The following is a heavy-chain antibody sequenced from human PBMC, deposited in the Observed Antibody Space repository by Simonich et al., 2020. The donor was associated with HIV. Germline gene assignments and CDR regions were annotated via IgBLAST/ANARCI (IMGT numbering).Heavy chain of an antibody. Sequence: QVQLVQSGAEVKKPGASVKVSCKASGYTFTNYFITWVRQAPGQGLEWMGWINPYKLNTNYAQKLQEPQGRVTMTTDTSTSTVYMELRSLTSDDTAVYYCARGTRFDYWGQGTLVIVSS. CDR2: INPYKLNT. J-gene: IGHJ4*02. CDR3: ARGTRFDY. D-gene: IGHD1-7*01. V-gene: IGHV1-18*01. CDR1: GYTFTNYF.